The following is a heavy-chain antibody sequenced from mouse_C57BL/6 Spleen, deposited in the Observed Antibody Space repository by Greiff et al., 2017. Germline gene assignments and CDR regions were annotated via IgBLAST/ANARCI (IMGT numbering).Heavy chain of an antibody. D-gene: IGHD1-1*01. Sequence: EVKLMESGGGLVQPGGSLSLSCAASGFTFTDYYMSWVRQPPGKALEWLGFIRNKANGYTTAYNASVKGRFTISRDNSQSILYLHMNALRAEDSATYYCARLSYYGSSRYFDVWGTGTLVTVS. CDR2: IRNKANGYTT. CDR3: ARLSYYGSSRYFDV. V-gene: IGHV7-3*01. J-gene: IGHJ1*03. CDR1: GFTFTDYY.